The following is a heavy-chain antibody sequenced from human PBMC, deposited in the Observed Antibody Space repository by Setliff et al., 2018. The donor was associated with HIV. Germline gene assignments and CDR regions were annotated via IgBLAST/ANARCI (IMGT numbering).Heavy chain of an antibody. D-gene: IGHD1-26*01. V-gene: IGHV4-4*02. Sequence: SQTLSLSCAASRFTFSNTWMSWVRQSPGKGLEWIGEIYHSGTTHYNPSLQSRVIISVDTSKKQFSLKLNSVTAADTAAYYCATREGSGWYFDLWGRGTLVTVSS. J-gene: IGHJ2*01. CDR2: IYHSGTT. CDR3: ATREGSGWYFDL. CDR1: RFTFSNTW.